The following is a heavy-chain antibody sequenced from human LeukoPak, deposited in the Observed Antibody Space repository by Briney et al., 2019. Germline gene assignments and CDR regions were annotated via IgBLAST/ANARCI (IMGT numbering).Heavy chain of an antibody. D-gene: IGHD3-9*01. Sequence: LXWVSAISXSGGSTYYADSVKGRLTISRDNSKNTLYLQMNSLRAEDTAVYYCAKDGVYYDILTGYYSLPFDYWGQGTLSPSPQ. J-gene: IGHJ4*02. CDR2: ISXSGGST. CDR3: AKDGVYYDILTGYYSLPFDY. V-gene: IGHV3-23*01.